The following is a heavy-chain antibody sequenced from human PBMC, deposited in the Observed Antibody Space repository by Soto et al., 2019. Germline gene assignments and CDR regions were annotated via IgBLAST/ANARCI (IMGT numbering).Heavy chain of an antibody. CDR3: ARDSSSWYSLYYYYGMDI. CDR1: GYTFTSYG. J-gene: IGHJ6*02. CDR2: ISAYNGNT. Sequence: ASVKVSCKASGYTFTSYGISWVRQAPGQGLEWMGWISAYNGNTNYAQKLQGRVTMTTDTSTSTAYMELRSLRSDDTAVYYCARDSSSWYSLYYYYGMDIWGQGTTVTVSS. D-gene: IGHD6-13*01. V-gene: IGHV1-18*01.